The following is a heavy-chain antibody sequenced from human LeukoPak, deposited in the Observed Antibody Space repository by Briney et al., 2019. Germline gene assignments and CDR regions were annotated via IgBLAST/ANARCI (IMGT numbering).Heavy chain of an antibody. Sequence: SETLSLTCAVSGGSISSGGYSWSWIRQPPGKGLECIGYIYHSGSTYYNPSLKSRVTISVDRSKNQFSLKLSSVTAADTAVYYCARGPYSGYDSYYYGMDVWGQGTTVTVSS. CDR2: IYHSGST. CDR1: GGSISSGGYS. J-gene: IGHJ6*02. V-gene: IGHV4-30-2*01. CDR3: ARGPYSGYDSYYYGMDV. D-gene: IGHD5-12*01.